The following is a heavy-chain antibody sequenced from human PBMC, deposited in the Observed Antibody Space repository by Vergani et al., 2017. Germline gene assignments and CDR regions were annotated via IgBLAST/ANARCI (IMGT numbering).Heavy chain of an antibody. J-gene: IGHJ6*03. CDR1: GGSISSGGYY. D-gene: IGHD7-27*01. CDR2: IYYSGST. CDR3: ARHTGSRTYYXMDV. Sequence: QVQLQESGPGLVKPSQTLSLTCTVSGGSISSGGYYWSWIRQHPGKGLEWIGYIYYSGSTYYNPSPKSRVTISVDTSKNQFSLKLSSVTAADTAVYYCARHTGSRTYYXMDVWGKGTTATVSS. V-gene: IGHV4-31*03.